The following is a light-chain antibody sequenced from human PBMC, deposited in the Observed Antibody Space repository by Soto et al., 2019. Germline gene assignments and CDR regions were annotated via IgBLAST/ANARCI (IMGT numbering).Light chain of an antibody. CDR3: QQDNSYLWT. J-gene: IGKJ1*01. Sequence: IQLTQTPSSLSASVGDRVTITCRASQSISSWLAWYQQKPGKAPKLLIYKASSLESGVPSRFSGSGSGTEFTLTISSLQPDDFATYYCQQDNSYLWTFGQGTKV. CDR1: QSISSW. CDR2: KAS. V-gene: IGKV1-5*03.